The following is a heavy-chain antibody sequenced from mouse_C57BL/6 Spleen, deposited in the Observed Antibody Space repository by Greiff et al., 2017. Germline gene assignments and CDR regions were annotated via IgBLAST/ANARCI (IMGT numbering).Heavy chain of an antibody. D-gene: IGHD2-4*01. CDR3: ARDDRLRGYYAMDY. V-gene: IGHV1-22*01. J-gene: IGHJ4*01. CDR2: INPNNGGT. CDR1: GYTFTDYN. Sequence: EVHLVESGPELVKPGASVKMSCKASGYTFTDYNMHWVKQSHGKSLEWIGYINPNNGGTSYNQKFKGKATLTVNKSSSTAYMELRSLTSEDSAVYYCARDDRLRGYYAMDYWGQGTSVTVSS.